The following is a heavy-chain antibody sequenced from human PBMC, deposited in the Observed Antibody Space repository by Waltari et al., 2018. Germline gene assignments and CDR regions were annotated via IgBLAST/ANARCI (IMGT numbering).Heavy chain of an antibody. Sequence: EVQLLQSGAEVKEPGESLKISCKGPRYTFTKYWIGWVRQKPGKGLEWMGIIYPGASETKYSPSFQGRGTISADKSITTAYLQWNSLQASDSAMYYCARLAGAVASFDYWGQGTLVTVSS. V-gene: IGHV5-51*01. D-gene: IGHD6-19*01. CDR3: ARLAGAVASFDY. CDR2: IYPGASET. CDR1: RYTFTKYW. J-gene: IGHJ4*02.